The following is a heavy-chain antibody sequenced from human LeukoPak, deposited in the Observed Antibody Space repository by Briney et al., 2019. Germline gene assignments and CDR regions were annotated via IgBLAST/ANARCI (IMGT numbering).Heavy chain of an antibody. CDR3: AREQYQLLFHYYYYGMDV. J-gene: IGHJ6*02. V-gene: IGHV1-18*01. CDR1: GYTFTSYG. CDR2: ISAYNGNT. Sequence: ASVKVSCKASGYTFTSYGISWVRQAPGQGLEWMGWISAYNGNTNYAQKLQGRVTMTTDTSTSTAYMELRSLRSDDTAVYYCAREQYQLLFHYYYYGMDVWGQGTTVTVSS. D-gene: IGHD2-2*01.